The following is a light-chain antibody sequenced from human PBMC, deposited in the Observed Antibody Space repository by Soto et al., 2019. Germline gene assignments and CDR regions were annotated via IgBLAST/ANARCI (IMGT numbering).Light chain of an antibody. J-gene: IGKJ2*01. CDR1: QSISSN. V-gene: IGKV3D-15*01. Sequence: EIVMTQSPATLSVSPGERATLSCRASQSISSNLAWYQQRPGQAPRLLIYGASTRATDIPARFSGSGSGTDLTLTIGSRKLQDAAVYYCQQYNDWPRYTFGQGTKLEIK. CDR3: QQYNDWPRYT. CDR2: GAS.